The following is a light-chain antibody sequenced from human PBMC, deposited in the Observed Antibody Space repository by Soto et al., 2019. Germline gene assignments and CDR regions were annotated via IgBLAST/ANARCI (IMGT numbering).Light chain of an antibody. J-gene: IGLJ3*02. CDR3: QSYDRSLSAWV. Sequence: QSVLTQPPSVSGAPGQRVTISCTGSSSNIGAGFDVQWFQQLPGTAPKLLIYGNFNRPSGVPDRFSGSKSGTSTSLAITWLQAEDEADYYCQSYDRSLSAWVFGGGTKLTVL. V-gene: IGLV1-40*01. CDR1: SSNIGAGFD. CDR2: GNF.